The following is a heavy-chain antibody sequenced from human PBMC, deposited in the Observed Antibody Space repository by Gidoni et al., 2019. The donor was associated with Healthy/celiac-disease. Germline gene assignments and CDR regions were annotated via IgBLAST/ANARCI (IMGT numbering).Heavy chain of an antibody. Sequence: QVQLVVSGGGLVKPGGSLRLSGAASGFHLGDYYMSWIRQAPGEGLEWVSNISSSSSYTNYADSVKGRFTISRDNAKNSLYLQMNSLRAEDTAVYYCARGGIFGVVSDYWGQGTLVTVSS. D-gene: IGHD3-3*01. CDR3: ARGGIFGVVSDY. J-gene: IGHJ4*02. V-gene: IGHV3-11*06. CDR1: GFHLGDYY. CDR2: ISSSSSYT.